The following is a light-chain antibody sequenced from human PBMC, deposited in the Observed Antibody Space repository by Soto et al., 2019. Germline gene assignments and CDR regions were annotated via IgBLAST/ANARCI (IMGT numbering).Light chain of an antibody. V-gene: IGKV1-13*02. CDR3: QQFNSYFT. Sequence: AIQLTQSPSSLSASVGDRVTITCRASQATRSALAWYQQKPGKPPKLLSYDASGLRSGAPSRFSGSGSGTDFTRTIGSLQPEDIATYYCQQFNSYFTFGPGTKVDIK. CDR1: QATRSA. CDR2: DAS. J-gene: IGKJ3*01.